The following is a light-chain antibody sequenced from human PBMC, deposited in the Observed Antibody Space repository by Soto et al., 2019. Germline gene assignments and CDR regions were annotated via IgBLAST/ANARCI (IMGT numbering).Light chain of an antibody. V-gene: IGLV2-8*01. CDR2: EVT. J-gene: IGLJ2*01. CDR1: NSDVGGYNY. CDR3: SSYAGSNTVA. Sequence: QSALTQPPSASGSPGQSVTISCSGTNSDVGGYNYVSWYQQHPGKAPKLMIYEVTRRPSGVPDRFSGSRSGNTASLIVSGLQAEDEADYYCSSYAGSNTVAFGGGTKLTVL.